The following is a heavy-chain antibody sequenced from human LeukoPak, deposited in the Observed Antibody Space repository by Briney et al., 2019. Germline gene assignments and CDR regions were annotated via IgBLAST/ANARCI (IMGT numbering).Heavy chain of an antibody. CDR2: IESDGSTT. Sequence: GGSLRLSCAASGFTFSSYWMHWVRQVPGKGLVWVSRIESDGSTTNYADSVKGRFTISRDNAKNTLYLQMNSLRAEDTAVYYCARDPYGGTLDYWGQGTLVTVSS. D-gene: IGHD4-23*01. V-gene: IGHV3-74*01. CDR1: GFTFSSYW. CDR3: ARDPYGGTLDY. J-gene: IGHJ4*02.